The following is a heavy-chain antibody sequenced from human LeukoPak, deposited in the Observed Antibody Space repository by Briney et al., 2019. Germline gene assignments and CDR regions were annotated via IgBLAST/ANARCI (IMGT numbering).Heavy chain of an antibody. D-gene: IGHD5-18*01. CDR1: GGSISSYY. CDR2: IYYSGST. CDR3: ARKGYSYAYYYMDV. Sequence: PSETLSLTCTVSGGSISSYYWSWIRQPPGKGLEWIGYIYYSGSTNYNPSLKSRVTISVDTSKNQFSLKLSSVTGADTAVYYCARKGYSYAYYYMDVWGKGTTVTVSS. J-gene: IGHJ6*03. V-gene: IGHV4-59*01.